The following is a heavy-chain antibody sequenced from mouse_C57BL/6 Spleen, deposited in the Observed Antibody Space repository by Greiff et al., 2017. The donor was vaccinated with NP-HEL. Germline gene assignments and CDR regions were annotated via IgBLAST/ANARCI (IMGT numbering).Heavy chain of an antibody. CDR2: FNPYNDDT. J-gene: IGHJ3*01. CDR3: ARGDYDGFAY. Sequence: VMLVESGAELVKPGASVKMSCKASGYTFTTYPMEWVKQNHGKSLEWIGNFNPYNDDTNYNEKFKGKATLTVEKSSSTVYLELSRLTSDDSAVYYCARGDYDGFAYWGQGTLVTVSA. CDR1: GYTFTTYP. V-gene: IGHV1-47*01. D-gene: IGHD2-4*01.